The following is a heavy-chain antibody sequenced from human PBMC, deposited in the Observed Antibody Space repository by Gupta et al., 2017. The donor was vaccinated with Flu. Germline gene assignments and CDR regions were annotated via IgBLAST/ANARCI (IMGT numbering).Heavy chain of an antibody. V-gene: IGHV3-48*03. Sequence: EVQLVESGGGLVQPGGSLRLSCAASGFTFSSYEMNWVRQAPGKGLEWVSYISSSGSTIYYADSVKGRFTISRDNAKNSLYLQMNSLRAEDTAVYYCARDPRGVERANDAFDIWGQGTMVTVSS. D-gene: IGHD1-1*01. CDR2: ISSSGSTI. J-gene: IGHJ3*02. CDR1: GFTFSSYE. CDR3: ARDPRGVERANDAFDI.